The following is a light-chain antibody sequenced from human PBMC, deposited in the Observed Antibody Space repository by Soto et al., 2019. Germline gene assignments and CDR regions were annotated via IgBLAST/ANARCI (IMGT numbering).Light chain of an antibody. CDR2: DGS. CDR3: QHRGDWPLFT. Sequence: EIVLTQSPATLSLSPGERATLSCRASQSVRSYLAWYQHKPGQAPRLLIYDGSDRATGILARFSGSGSGTDFTLTISSLEPEDFAVYYCQHRGDWPLFTFGPGTKVDIK. J-gene: IGKJ3*01. V-gene: IGKV3-11*01. CDR1: QSVRSY.